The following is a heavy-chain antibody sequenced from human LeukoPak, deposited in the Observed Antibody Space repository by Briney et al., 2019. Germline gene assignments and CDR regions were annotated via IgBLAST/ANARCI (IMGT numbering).Heavy chain of an antibody. CDR3: ARDWNKDSPGVFDY. J-gene: IGHJ4*02. Sequence: KASETLSLTCTVSGGSISSGSYYWSWIRQPPGKGLEWIGSIYHSGSTYYNPSLKSRVTISVDTSKNQFSLKLSSVTAADTAVYYCARDWNKDSPGVFDYWGQGTLVTVSS. CDR2: IYHSGST. CDR1: GGSISSGSYY. V-gene: IGHV4-39*07. D-gene: IGHD1-1*01.